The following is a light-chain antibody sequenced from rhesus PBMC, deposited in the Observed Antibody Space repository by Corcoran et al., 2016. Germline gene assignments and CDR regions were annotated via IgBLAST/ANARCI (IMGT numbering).Light chain of an antibody. CDR1: QDISTW. CDR3: QQSNSAPYN. CDR2: KAS. Sequence: DIQMTQSPSSLSASVGDRVTITCRASQDISTWLAWFQQKPRKAPRLLIYKASNLQSGVPSRFSGSGSGTNYPLTISSLQPEDFETYYGQQSNSAPYNFGQGTKVENK. V-gene: IGKV1-21*01. J-gene: IGKJ2*01.